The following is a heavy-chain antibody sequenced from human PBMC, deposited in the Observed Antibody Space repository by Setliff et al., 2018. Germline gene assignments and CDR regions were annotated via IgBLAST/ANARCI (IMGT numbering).Heavy chain of an antibody. J-gene: IGHJ3*02. CDR2: INPSGGLT. Sequence: ASVKLCKASGYTLSKYYMHWVRQAPGQGLEWMGIINPSGGLTKYAQKFQGRVTMTSDTSTNTVYLEVSSLRSEDTAVYFCARDRFYNSWSGTSITAPHDAFDIWGQGTMVTVSS. CDR3: ARDRFYNSWSGTSITAPHDAFDI. D-gene: IGHD3-3*01. CDR1: GYTLSKYY. V-gene: IGHV1-46*03.